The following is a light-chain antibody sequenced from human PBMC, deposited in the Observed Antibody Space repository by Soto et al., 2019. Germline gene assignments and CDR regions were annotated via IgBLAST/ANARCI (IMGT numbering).Light chain of an antibody. J-gene: IGKJ1*01. V-gene: IGKV1-27*01. CDR3: QNYNRAPWT. CDR1: EDISNY. CDR2: GAS. Sequence: DIQMTQSPSSLSASVGDRVTITCRASEDISNYLAWYQQKPGKVPKLLIYGASTLQSGVPSRCSGSGSGTDFTLTSSSLQNENVTTYYCQNYNRAPWTFGRGTKVK.